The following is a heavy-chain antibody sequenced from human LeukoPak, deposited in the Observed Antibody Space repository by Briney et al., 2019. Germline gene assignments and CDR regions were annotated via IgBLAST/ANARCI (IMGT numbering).Heavy chain of an antibody. D-gene: IGHD3-22*01. J-gene: IGHJ4*02. CDR3: ARGYSKDYFDY. Sequence: GGSLRLSCAASGFTFIGYAMSWVRQAPGEGLEWVSGISVSGGSTDYADSVKGRFTISRDNSKNTLYLQMNSLRAEDTATYYCARGYSKDYFDYWGRGTLVTVSS. CDR1: GFTFIGYA. CDR2: ISVSGGST. V-gene: IGHV3-23*01.